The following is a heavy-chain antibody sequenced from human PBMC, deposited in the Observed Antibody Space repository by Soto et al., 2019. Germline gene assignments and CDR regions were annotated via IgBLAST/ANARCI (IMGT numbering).Heavy chain of an antibody. V-gene: IGHV1-69*01. Sequence: QVQLVQSGAEVKKPGSSVKVSCKASGGTFSSYAISWVRQAPGQGLEWMEGIIPIFGTANYAQKFQGRVTITADESTSTAYMELSSLRSEDTAVYYCAREDPHGVTTSDYYGMDVWGQGTTVTVSS. J-gene: IGHJ6*02. CDR3: AREDPHGVTTSDYYGMDV. CDR2: IIPIFGTA. D-gene: IGHD1-1*01. CDR1: GGTFSSYA.